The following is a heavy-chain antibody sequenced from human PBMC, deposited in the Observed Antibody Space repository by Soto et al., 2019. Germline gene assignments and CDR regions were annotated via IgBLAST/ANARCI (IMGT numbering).Heavy chain of an antibody. V-gene: IGHV4-31*03. CDR1: GGSISSGGFY. CDR3: ARQLYGGKIDY. J-gene: IGHJ4*02. Sequence: SETLSLTCTVSGGSISSGGFYWSWIRQLPGKGLEWIGNIYYSGSTLYSPSLKSRSIISVDTSNNQFSLKLGPVTAADTAVYYCARQLYGGKIDYWGQGTLVTVSS. CDR2: IYYSGST. D-gene: IGHD1-1*01.